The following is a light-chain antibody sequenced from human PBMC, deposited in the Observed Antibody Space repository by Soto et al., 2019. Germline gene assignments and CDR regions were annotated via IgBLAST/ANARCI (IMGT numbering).Light chain of an antibody. Sequence: EIMLSQSPGTLSLSPGERATLSCRASQSVSSSYLAWYQQKPGQAPRLLIYGASSRATGIPDRFSGSGSGTDFTLTISRLEPEDFAVYYCQQYGSFPWTFGQGTKVDIK. CDR3: QQYGSFPWT. V-gene: IGKV3-20*01. J-gene: IGKJ1*01. CDR1: QSVSSSY. CDR2: GAS.